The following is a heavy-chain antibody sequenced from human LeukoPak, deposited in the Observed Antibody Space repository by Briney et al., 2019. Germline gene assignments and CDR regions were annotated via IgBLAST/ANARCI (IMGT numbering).Heavy chain of an antibody. V-gene: IGHV4-34*01. Sequence: PSETLSLTCAVYGGSFSGYYWSGIRQPPGKGLEWIGELNHSGDTNYNPSLKSRVTMSLDTSKNQFSLKLTSVTAADTAVYYCARGITTVVTNWFDPWGQGTLVTVSS. CDR1: GGSFSGYY. D-gene: IGHD4-23*01. CDR2: LNHSGDT. J-gene: IGHJ5*02. CDR3: ARGITTVVTNWFDP.